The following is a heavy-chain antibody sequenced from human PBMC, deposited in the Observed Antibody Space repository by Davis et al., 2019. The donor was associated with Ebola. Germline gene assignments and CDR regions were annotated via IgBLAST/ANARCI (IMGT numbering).Heavy chain of an antibody. CDR2: ISSRGGDIT. J-gene: IGHJ6*03. CDR3: ARVSYQLLDYYYYYMDI. V-gene: IGHV3-23*01. Sequence: GESLKISCAASGFTFSSYAMTWVRQAPGKGLEWVSSISSRGGDITYYADSVKGRFTIARDNSKNTLYLEMNSLRAGDTAVYYCARVSYQLLDYYYYYMDIWGNGTTVTVSS. CDR1: GFTFSSYA. D-gene: IGHD2-2*01.